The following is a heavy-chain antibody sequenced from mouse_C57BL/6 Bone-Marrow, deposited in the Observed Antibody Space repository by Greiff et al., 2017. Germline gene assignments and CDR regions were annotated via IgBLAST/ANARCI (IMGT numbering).Heavy chain of an antibody. J-gene: IGHJ2*01. CDR3: ARDRRGFFDY. Sequence: DVTLVEPEGGLVQPGSSMKLSCTASGFTFSDYYMAWVRQVPEKGLEWVANINYDGSSTYYLDSLKSRFIISRDNAKNILYLQMSSLKSEDTATYYCARDRRGFFDYWGQGTTLTVSS. V-gene: IGHV5-16*01. CDR1: GFTFSDYY. CDR2: INYDGSST. D-gene: IGHD3-1*01.